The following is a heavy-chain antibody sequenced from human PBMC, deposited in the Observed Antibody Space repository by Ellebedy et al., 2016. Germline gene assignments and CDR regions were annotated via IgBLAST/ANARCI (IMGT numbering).Heavy chain of an antibody. J-gene: IGHJ4*02. V-gene: IGHV3-23*01. CDR1: GFTFSSYA. CDR3: AKGRRMVYSTGGLDY. CDR2: ISGSGGST. Sequence: GGSLRLSCAASGFTFSSYAMSWVRQAPGKGLEWVSGISGSGGSTYYADSVKGRFTISRDNSKNTLYLQMNSLRAEDTAVYYCAKGRRMVYSTGGLDYWGQGTLVTVSS. D-gene: IGHD2-8*01.